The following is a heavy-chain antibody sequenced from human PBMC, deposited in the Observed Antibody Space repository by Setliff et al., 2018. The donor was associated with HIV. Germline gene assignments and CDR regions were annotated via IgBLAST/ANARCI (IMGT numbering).Heavy chain of an antibody. D-gene: IGHD4-17*01. CDR3: ARVQMAYAAFDV. J-gene: IGHJ3*01. CDR1: GGSISSYY. Sequence: PSETLSLTCTVSGGSISSYYWSWIRQPAGKGLEWIGSIHFTGSSDNNPSLKSRVTLSVDTSKHQFSLKLSSVTAADTAVYYCARVQMAYAAFDVWGQGTMVTVSS. CDR2: IHFTGSS. V-gene: IGHV4-59*01.